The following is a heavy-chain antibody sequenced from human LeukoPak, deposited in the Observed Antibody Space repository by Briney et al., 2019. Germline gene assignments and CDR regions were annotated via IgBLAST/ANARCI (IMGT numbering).Heavy chain of an antibody. D-gene: IGHD2-15*01. V-gene: IGHV4-59*08. CDR2: IYYSGST. Sequence: SETLSLTCTVSGGSISSYYWSWIRQPPGKGLEWIGYIYYSGSTNYNPSLKSRVTISVDTSKNQFSLKLSSVTAADTAVYYGARVYCSGGSCHDFDIWGQGTMVTVSS. CDR3: ARVYCSGGSCHDFDI. J-gene: IGHJ3*02. CDR1: GGSISSYY.